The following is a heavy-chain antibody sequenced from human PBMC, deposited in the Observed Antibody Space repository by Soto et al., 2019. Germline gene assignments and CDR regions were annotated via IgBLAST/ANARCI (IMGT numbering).Heavy chain of an antibody. J-gene: IGHJ4*01. D-gene: IGHD1-1*01. CDR3: ARCRTTVGSILAY. CDR2: IDWDDDK. V-gene: IGHV2-70*11. Sequence: SGPTLVNPTQPLTLTCTFSGFSLSTSGMCVSWIRQPPGKALEWLARIDWDDDKYYNTSLKTRLTISKDTSKNQVVLTMTNIDPLDTGTYYCARCRTTVGSILAYWGQGTLVTVSS. CDR1: GFSLSTSGMC.